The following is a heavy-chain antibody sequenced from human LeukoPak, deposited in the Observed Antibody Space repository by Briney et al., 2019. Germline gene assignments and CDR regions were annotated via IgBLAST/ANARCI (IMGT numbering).Heavy chain of an antibody. V-gene: IGHV3-64D*06. J-gene: IGHJ4*02. CDR1: GFTFSTYV. CDR3: ARASGYSYGDY. D-gene: IGHD5-18*01. Sequence: QPGGSLRLSCSVSGFTFSTYVMHWVRQAPGKGLEYVSAVSSNGDNTYYADSVKGRFTISRDNSKNTLYLQMSSLRAEDTAVYYCARASGYSYGDYWGQGTLVTVSS. CDR2: VSSNGDNT.